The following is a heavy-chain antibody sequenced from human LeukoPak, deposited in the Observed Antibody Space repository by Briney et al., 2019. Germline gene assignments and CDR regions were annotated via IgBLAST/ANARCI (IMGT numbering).Heavy chain of an antibody. J-gene: IGHJ4*02. D-gene: IGHD2-2*01. CDR2: IWYDGSNK. CDR1: GFTFSSYG. CDR3: ASRDCSSTSCY. V-gene: IGHV3-30*02. Sequence: PGGSLRLSCAASGFTFSSYGMHWVRQAPGKGLEWVAVIWYDGSNKYYADSVKGRFTISRDNSKNTLYLQMNSLRAEDTAVYYCASRDCSSTSCYWGQGTLVTVSS.